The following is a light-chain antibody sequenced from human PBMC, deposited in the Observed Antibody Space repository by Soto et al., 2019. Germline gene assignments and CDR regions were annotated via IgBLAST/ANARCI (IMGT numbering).Light chain of an antibody. V-gene: IGLV1-47*01. CDR3: ATWDDSLSGVV. Sequence: QSVLTQPPSASGTPGQRVTISCSGSSSNIGSNYVYWYQQLPGTAPKLLIYRNNQRPSGVPDRFSGSKSGTSASLAINGLRSEDEAGYYCATWDDSLSGVVFGGGTQRTVL. J-gene: IGLJ3*02. CDR2: RNN. CDR1: SSNIGSNY.